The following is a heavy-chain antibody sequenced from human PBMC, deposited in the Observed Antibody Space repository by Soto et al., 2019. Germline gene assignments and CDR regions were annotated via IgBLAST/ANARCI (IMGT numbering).Heavy chain of an antibody. CDR1: GVRFRSYA. Sequence: PGRSLRLPCAASGVRFRSYAMSCLRQAPGKGLEWVSGNSGNGGSTYYADSVKGRFTISRDNSKNTLYLQMNSLRAEDTAVYYCAKRHDIVVVPAALPAAFDIWGQGTMVTVSS. V-gene: IGHV3-23*01. CDR2: NSGNGGST. CDR3: AKRHDIVVVPAALPAAFDI. D-gene: IGHD2-2*01. J-gene: IGHJ3*02.